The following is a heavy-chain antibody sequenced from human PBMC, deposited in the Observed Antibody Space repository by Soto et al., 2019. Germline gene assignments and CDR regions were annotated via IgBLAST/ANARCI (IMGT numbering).Heavy chain of an antibody. Sequence: GASVKVSCKASGYTFTSYGISWVRQAPGQGLEWMGWISAYNGNTNYAQKLQGRVTMTTDTSTSTAYMELRGLRSDDTAVYYCAREVAYGDYLQFDYWGQGTLVTVSS. CDR3: AREVAYGDYLQFDY. J-gene: IGHJ4*02. V-gene: IGHV1-18*01. CDR2: ISAYNGNT. D-gene: IGHD4-17*01. CDR1: GYTFTSYG.